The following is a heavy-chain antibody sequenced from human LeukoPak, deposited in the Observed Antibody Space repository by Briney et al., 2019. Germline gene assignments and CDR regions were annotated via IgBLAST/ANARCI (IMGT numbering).Heavy chain of an antibody. CDR3: ARPIPPYAAADYFDY. Sequence: ASVKVSCKASGGTFSSYAISWVRQAPGQGLEWMGGIIPIFGTANYAQKFQGRVTITTDESTSTAYMELSRLRSDDTAVYYCARPIPPYAAADYFDYWGQGTLVTVSS. V-gene: IGHV1-69*05. CDR1: GGTFSSYA. D-gene: IGHD6-25*01. CDR2: IIPIFGTA. J-gene: IGHJ4*02.